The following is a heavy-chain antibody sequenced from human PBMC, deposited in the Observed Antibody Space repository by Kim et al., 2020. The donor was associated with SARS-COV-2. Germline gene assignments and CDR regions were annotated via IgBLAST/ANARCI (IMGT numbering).Heavy chain of an antibody. D-gene: IGHD2-15*01. CDR1: GYTFSSFE. CDR3: VSSLVLSPLPSGYCDGGSCYFGDY. V-gene: IGHV3-48*03. J-gene: IGHJ4*02. Sequence: GGSLRLSCAASGYTFSSFEMNWVRQAPGKGLEWISYISSIGHSIYYAESVKGRFTVSRDNAKNSLYLQMTSLRAEDTAVYFCVSSLVLSPLPSGYCDGGSCYFGDYWGQGTLVTVSS. CDR2: ISSIGHSI.